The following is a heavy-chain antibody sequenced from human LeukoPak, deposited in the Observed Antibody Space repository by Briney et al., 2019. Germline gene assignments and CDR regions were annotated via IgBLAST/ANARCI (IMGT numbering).Heavy chain of an antibody. V-gene: IGHV3-23*01. J-gene: IGHJ6*04. D-gene: IGHD6-13*01. CDR3: ARVGIAAAGTDV. CDR1: GFTFSSYA. Sequence: GGSLRLSCAASGFTFSSYAMSWVRQAPRKGLEWVSAISGSGGSTYYADSVKGRFTISRDNAKNSLYLQMNSLGAEDTAVYYCARVGIAAAGTDVWGKGTTVTVSS. CDR2: ISGSGGST.